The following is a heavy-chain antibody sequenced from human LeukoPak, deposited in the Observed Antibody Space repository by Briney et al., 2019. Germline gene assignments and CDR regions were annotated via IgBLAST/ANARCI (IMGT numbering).Heavy chain of an antibody. V-gene: IGHV3-23*01. CDR1: GFVFSDYS. CDR3: AKDIVRSGWYNDY. J-gene: IGHJ4*02. CDR2: IRGSGSGSGSGM. D-gene: IGHD6-19*01. Sequence: GGSLRLSCAASGFVFSDYSMNWVRQAPGKGLEWVSNIRGSGSGSGSGMYYADSVKGRFTISRDNSKNTLYLQMNSLRAEDTAVYYCAKDIVRSGWYNDYWGQGTLVTVSS.